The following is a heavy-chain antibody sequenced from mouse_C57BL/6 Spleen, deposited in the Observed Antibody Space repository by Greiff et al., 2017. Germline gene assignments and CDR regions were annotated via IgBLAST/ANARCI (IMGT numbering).Heavy chain of an antibody. CDR3: AREGYYGSSGAWFAY. CDR2: ITPNYGTT. J-gene: IGHJ3*01. V-gene: IGHV1-39*01. D-gene: IGHD1-1*01. Sequence: EVQVVESGPELVKPGASVKISCKASGYSFTDYNMNWVKQSNGKSLEWIGVITPNYGTTSYNQKFKGKATLTVDQSSSTAYMQLNSLTSEDSAVYYCAREGYYGSSGAWFAYWGQGTLVTVSA. CDR1: GYSFTDYN.